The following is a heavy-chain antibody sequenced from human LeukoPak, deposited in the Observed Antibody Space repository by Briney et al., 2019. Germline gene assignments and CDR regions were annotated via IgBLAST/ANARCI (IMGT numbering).Heavy chain of an antibody. J-gene: IGHJ5*02. CDR1: GFTFNDYY. Sequence: GGSLRLSCAASGFTFNDYYMSWIRQAPGKGLEWLSYINIGGTNTHYADSVKGRFTISRDNAKNSLYLQMNSLRAEDTAVYYCARDQGSFDPWGQGTLVTVSS. V-gene: IGHV3-11*06. CDR2: INIGGTNT. CDR3: ARDQGSFDP.